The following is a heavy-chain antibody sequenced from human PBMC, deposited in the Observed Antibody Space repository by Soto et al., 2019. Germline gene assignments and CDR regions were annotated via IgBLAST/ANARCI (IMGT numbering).Heavy chain of an antibody. D-gene: IGHD2-21*02. V-gene: IGHV4-30-4*01. J-gene: IGHJ5*02. CDR3: ARVTGWSAVRCFDP. Sequence: QVQLQESGPGLAKPSQTLSLTCTVSGGSISTNDYYWSWIRQPPGKALEWIGYVHYRGNTYYNPSLMSRVSLSVDTSTNQFSLKVTSVTAADTGVYYCARVTGWSAVRCFDPWGQGTLVTVSS. CDR1: GGSISTNDYY. CDR2: VHYRGNT.